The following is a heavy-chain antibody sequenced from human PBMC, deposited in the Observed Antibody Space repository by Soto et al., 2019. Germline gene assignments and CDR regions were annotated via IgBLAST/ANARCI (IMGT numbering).Heavy chain of an antibody. D-gene: IGHD4-17*01. CDR2: ISAYNGNT. V-gene: IGHV1-18*01. J-gene: IGHJ4*02. CDR1: GYTFTSYG. Sequence: ASVKVSCKASGYTFTSYGISWVRQAPGQGLEWMGWISAYNGNTNYAQKLQGRVTMTTDTSTSTAYMELRSLRSDDTAVYYCARAVRTTLTSRQEGSRFHDDDRGQGTLVTVSS. CDR3: ARAVRTTLTSRQEGSRFHDDD.